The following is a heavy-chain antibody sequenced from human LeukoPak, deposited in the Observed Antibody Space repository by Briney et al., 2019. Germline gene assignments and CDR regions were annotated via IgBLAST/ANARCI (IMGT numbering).Heavy chain of an antibody. CDR2: IIPILGIA. D-gene: IGHD1-26*01. V-gene: IGHV1-69*04. CDR3: ARDQGSGSYPDY. J-gene: IGHJ4*02. Sequence: SVKVSCKASGGTFSSYAISWVRQAPGQGLEWMGRIIPILGIANYAQKFQGRVTITADKSTSTAYMELSSLRSEDTAVYYCARDQGSGSYPDYWGQGTLVTVSS. CDR1: GGTFSSYA.